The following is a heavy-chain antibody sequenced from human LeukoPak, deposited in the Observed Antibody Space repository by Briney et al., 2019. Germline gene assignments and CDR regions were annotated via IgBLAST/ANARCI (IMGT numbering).Heavy chain of an antibody. J-gene: IGHJ4*02. V-gene: IGHV3-11*01. CDR1: GFTFSDYY. CDR3: AKGSAAYDFWSGPDDY. D-gene: IGHD3-3*01. Sequence: GGSLRLSCAASGFTFSDYYMSWVRQAPGKGLEWVSYIASHSRTIYYADSVKGRFTISRDNAKNSLYLQMNSLRAEDMALYYCAKGSAAYDFWSGPDDYWGQGTLVTVSS. CDR2: IASHSRTI.